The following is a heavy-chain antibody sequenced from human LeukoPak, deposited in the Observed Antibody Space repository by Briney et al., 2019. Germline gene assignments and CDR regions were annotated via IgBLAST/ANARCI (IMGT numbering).Heavy chain of an antibody. CDR3: ARWRGGATYFDY. CDR1: GGSISISNYY. Sequence: PSETLSLTCTVSGGSISISNYYWGWIRQSPGKGLEWIGSIYYSGSTNYNPSLKSRVTISVDTSKNQFSLNLSSVTAADTAVYYCARWRGGATYFDYWGQGTLVTVSS. J-gene: IGHJ4*02. CDR2: IYYSGST. V-gene: IGHV4-39*01. D-gene: IGHD1-26*01.